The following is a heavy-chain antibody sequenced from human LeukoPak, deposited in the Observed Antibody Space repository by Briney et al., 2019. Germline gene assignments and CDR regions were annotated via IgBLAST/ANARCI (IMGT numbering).Heavy chain of an antibody. D-gene: IGHD2/OR15-2a*01. CDR2: INPNSGGT. J-gene: IGHJ3*02. CDR3: VVDPYFMNAFDI. CDR1: GYTFTGYY. V-gene: IGHV1-2*02. Sequence: ASVKVSCKASGYTFTGYYMHWVRQAPGQGLEWMGWINPNSGGTNYAQKFQGRVTMTRDTSISTAYMELSRLRSDDTAVYYCVVDPYFMNAFDIWGQGTMVTVSS.